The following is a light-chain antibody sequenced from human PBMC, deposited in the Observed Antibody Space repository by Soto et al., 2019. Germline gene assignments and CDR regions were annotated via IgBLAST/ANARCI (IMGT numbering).Light chain of an antibody. Sequence: DIQMTQSPSTLSASVGDRVTITCRASQSITDWLAWYQQKPGKAPKFLIYKASNLEGGVPSRFSGSGSGTEFPLSISSVQADGFATDYCQHGDDYSKTFGQETQGEIK. CDR3: QHGDDYSKT. CDR2: KAS. CDR1: QSITDW. J-gene: IGKJ1*01. V-gene: IGKV1-5*03.